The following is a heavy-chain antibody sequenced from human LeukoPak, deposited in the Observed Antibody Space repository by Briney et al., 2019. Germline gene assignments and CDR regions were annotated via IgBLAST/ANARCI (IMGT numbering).Heavy chain of an antibody. V-gene: IGHV3-74*01. J-gene: IGHJ4*02. D-gene: IGHD4-23*01. CDR1: GFTFSRHW. Sequence: GGSLRLSCAASGFTFSRHWMHWVRQAPGKGLVWVSYIDSDESRNYADSVKGRFTISRDNDKNTVYLQMNSLRAEDTAMYFCAREIGKSGISWGFDQWGQGTVVTVSS. CDR2: IDSDESR. CDR3: AREIGKSGISWGFDQ.